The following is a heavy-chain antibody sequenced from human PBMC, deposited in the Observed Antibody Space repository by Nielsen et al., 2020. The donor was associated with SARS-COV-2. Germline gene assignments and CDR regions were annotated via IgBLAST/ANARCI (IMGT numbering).Heavy chain of an antibody. Sequence: GESLKISCEASGFTISRYGMHWVRQAPGKGLEWVTFISYDGSVKYYADSVKGRFTISRDNSKSTVYLQMNSLRAEDTAVYYCARDEMDCSGGTCYSTVVDVWGQGTMVTVSS. CDR2: ISYDGSVK. V-gene: IGHV3-30*03. D-gene: IGHD2-15*01. CDR3: ARDEMDCSGGTCYSTVVDV. CDR1: GFTISRYG. J-gene: IGHJ3*01.